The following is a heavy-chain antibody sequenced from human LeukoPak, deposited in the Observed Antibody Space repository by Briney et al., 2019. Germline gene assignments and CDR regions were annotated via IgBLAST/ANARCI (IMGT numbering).Heavy chain of an antibody. V-gene: IGHV4-30-4*08. D-gene: IGHD2-21*01. CDR2: IYYSGST. CDR3: ARDGPPYCGGDCYSRYFQH. CDR1: GGSISSGDYY. Sequence: SQTLSLTCTVSGGSISSGDYYWSWIRQPPGKGLEWIGYIYYSGSTYYNPSLKSRVTISVDTSKHQFSLKLSSVTAADTAVYYCARDGPPYCGGDCYSRYFQHWGQGTLVTVSS. J-gene: IGHJ1*01.